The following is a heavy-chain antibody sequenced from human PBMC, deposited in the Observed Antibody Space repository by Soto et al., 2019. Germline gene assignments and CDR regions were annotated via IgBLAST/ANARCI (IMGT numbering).Heavy chain of an antibody. Sequence: PGGSLRLSCAASGFTFSSYSMNWVRQAPGKGLEWVSYISSSGRTIYYADSVKGRFTISRDNAKNSLYLQMNSLRDEDTAAYYCARDVSGSSGWYYFDYWGPGTLVTVSS. CDR1: GFTFSSYS. V-gene: IGHV3-48*02. D-gene: IGHD6-19*01. J-gene: IGHJ4*02. CDR3: ARDVSGSSGWYYFDY. CDR2: ISSSGRTI.